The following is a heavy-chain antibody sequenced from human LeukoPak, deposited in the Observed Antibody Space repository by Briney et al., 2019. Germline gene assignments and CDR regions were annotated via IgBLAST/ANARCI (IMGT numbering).Heavy chain of an antibody. CDR1: GGSISSYY. D-gene: IGHD6-13*01. Sequence: SETLSLTCTVSGGSISSYYWSWIRQPPGKGLEWIGYIYYSGSTNYNPSLKSRVTISVDMSKNQFSLKLSPMIAADTAVYYCARVSSSWYQDWYFDLWGRGTLVTVPS. J-gene: IGHJ2*01. CDR2: IYYSGST. V-gene: IGHV4-59*12. CDR3: ARVSSSWYQDWYFDL.